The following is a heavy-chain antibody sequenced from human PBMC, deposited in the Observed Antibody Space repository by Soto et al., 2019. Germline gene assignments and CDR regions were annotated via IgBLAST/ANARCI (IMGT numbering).Heavy chain of an antibody. CDR2: IYDRGTT. CDR3: ARANYGDYGYGMDV. J-gene: IGHJ6*02. V-gene: IGHV4-30-2*01. Sequence: QLQLQESGSGLVKPSQTLSLTCAVSGGSISSGGYSWTWIRQPPGKGLEWIGYIYDRGTTYYNPSLKSRVTISVDRSKNQFSLKLSAVTAADTAVYYCARANYGDYGYGMDVWGQGTTVTVAS. CDR1: GGSISSGGYS. D-gene: IGHD4-17*01.